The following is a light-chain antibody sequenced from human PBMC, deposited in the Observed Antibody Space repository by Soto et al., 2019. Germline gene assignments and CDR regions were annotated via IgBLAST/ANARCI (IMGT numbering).Light chain of an antibody. V-gene: IGKV1-27*01. J-gene: IGKJ5*01. CDR2: AAS. Sequence: DIEMTQSPSSLSASVGDTVTLTCRARQGFTNYLAWYQQKPGKAPKLLIYAASTLQSGVPPRFSGSGSGTHFTLTISSLQPEDAATYYCQKYNTAPYTFGQGTRLEI. CDR1: QGFTNY. CDR3: QKYNTAPYT.